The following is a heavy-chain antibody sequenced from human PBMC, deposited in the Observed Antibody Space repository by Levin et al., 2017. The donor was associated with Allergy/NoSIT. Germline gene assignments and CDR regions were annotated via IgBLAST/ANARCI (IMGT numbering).Heavy chain of an antibody. CDR1: GFTFSSYW. V-gene: IGHV3-7*04. Sequence: GGSLRLSCAASGFTFSSYWMSWVRQAPGKGLEWVANIKQDGSEKYYVDSVKGRFTISRDNAKNSLYLQMNSLRAEDTAVYYCARDIVVAAVHYYYYGMDVWGQGTTVTVSS. J-gene: IGHJ6*02. D-gene: IGHD1-26*01. CDR3: ARDIVVAAVHYYYYGMDV. CDR2: IKQDGSEK.